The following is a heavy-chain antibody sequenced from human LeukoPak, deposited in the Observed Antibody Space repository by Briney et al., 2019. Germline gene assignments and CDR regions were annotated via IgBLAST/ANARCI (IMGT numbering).Heavy chain of an antibody. D-gene: IGHD6-13*01. J-gene: IGHJ4*02. CDR1: GFTFDDYA. CDR3: AKSDNEDSSSWYWDY. Sequence: GGSLRLSCAASGFTFDDYAMHWVRQAPGKGLEWVSLISWDGGSTYYADSVKGRFTISRDNSKNSLYLQMNSLRAEDTALYYCAKSDNEDSSSWYWDYWGQGTLVTVSS. CDR2: ISWDGGST. V-gene: IGHV3-43D*03.